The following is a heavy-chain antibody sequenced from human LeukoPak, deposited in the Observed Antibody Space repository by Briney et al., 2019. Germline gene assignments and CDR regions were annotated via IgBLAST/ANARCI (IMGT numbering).Heavy chain of an antibody. CDR1: GFSFSYFW. V-gene: IGHV3-74*01. J-gene: IGHJ4*02. CDR2: INRDGSGT. D-gene: IGHD3-9*01. Sequence: GGSLRLSCAASGFSFSYFWMHWVRQAPGKGLVWVSRINRDGSGTSYADSVKGRFTISRDNAKNSLYLQMNSLRAEDTAVYYCARDLTLVRRNDYWGQGTLVTVSS. CDR3: ARDLTLVRRNDY.